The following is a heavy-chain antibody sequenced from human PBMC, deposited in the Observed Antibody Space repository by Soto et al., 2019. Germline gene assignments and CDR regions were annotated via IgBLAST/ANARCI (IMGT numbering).Heavy chain of an antibody. CDR1: GFTFGDYA. D-gene: IGHD5-18*01. Sequence: GGSLRLSCTASGFTFGDYAMSWFRQAPGKGLEWVGYIRSKAYGGTTEYAASVKGRFTISRDDSKSIAYLQMNSLKTEDTAVYYCTRVTTRGYSYGPDYWGQGTLVTVSS. CDR2: IRSKAYGGTT. CDR3: TRVTTRGYSYGPDY. J-gene: IGHJ4*02. V-gene: IGHV3-49*03.